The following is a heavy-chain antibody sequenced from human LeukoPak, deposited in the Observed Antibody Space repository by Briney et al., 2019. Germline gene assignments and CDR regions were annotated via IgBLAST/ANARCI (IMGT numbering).Heavy chain of an antibody. CDR2: IYHSGNT. D-gene: IGHD3-22*01. V-gene: IGHV4-30-4*01. CDR1: GGSINSGGYS. Sequence: SETLSLTCTVTGGSINSGGYSWNWFRQHPGKGLEWIGYIYHSGNTFYNPSLKSRVSIEVDTSRNQFSLKLTSVTAADTAVYYCARDTYYYDSSGYYVGAFDIWGQGTMVTVSS. J-gene: IGHJ3*02. CDR3: ARDTYYYDSSGYYVGAFDI.